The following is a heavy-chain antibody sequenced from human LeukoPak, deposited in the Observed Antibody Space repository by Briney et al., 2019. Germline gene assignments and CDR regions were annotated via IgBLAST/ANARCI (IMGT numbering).Heavy chain of an antibody. J-gene: IGHJ4*02. V-gene: IGHV3-33*01. Sequence: ARSLRLSCAASGFTFNTFDMHWVRQAPGKGLEWVAVIWYDGSNKYYADSVKGRFTISRDNSKNTLYLQMNSLRTDDTAVYYCARESPACGEDCYFDYWGQGTLVTVSS. CDR1: GFTFNTFD. CDR2: IWYDGSNK. CDR3: ARESPACGEDCYFDY. D-gene: IGHD2-21*02.